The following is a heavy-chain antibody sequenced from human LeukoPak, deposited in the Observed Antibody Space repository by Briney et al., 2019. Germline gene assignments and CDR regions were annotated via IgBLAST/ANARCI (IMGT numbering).Heavy chain of an antibody. CDR1: RFTFSTYG. CDR2: IRDDGSNK. V-gene: IGHV3-30*02. J-gene: IGHJ5*02. D-gene: IGHD3-10*01. Sequence: GGSLRLSCAASRFTFSTYGMHWVRQAPGKGLEWVAFIRDDGSNKYYADSVKGRFTISRDNSKNTLYLQMNSLRAEDTAAYYCAKDEGFSGSGSYDHNNWIDPWGQGTLVTVSS. CDR3: AKDEGFSGSGSYDHNNWIDP.